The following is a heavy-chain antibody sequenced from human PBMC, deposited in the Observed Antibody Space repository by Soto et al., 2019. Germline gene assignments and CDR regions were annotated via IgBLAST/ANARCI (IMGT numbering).Heavy chain of an antibody. CDR2: IYWDDDK. CDR1: GFSLSTSGVG. V-gene: IGHV2-5*02. J-gene: IGHJ3*02. D-gene: IGHD6-13*01. Sequence: QITLKESGPTLVKPTQTLTLTCTFSGFSLSTSGVGVGWIRQPPGKALEWLAVIYWDDDKRYSPSLKSRLTIXXDXTXXQVVLTMTNMDPVDTATYYCAHRQGSSWEGGAFDIWGQGTMVTVSS. CDR3: AHRQGSSWEGGAFDI.